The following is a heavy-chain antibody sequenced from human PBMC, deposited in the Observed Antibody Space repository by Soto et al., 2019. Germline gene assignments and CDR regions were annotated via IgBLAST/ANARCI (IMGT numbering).Heavy chain of an antibody. D-gene: IGHD7-27*01. J-gene: IGHJ4*02. Sequence: QAQLQESGPGLVKPSETLSLTCTVSGGSISSYYWSWIRQPPGKGLEWIGYIYYSGSTNYNPSLKSRVTISVDTSKNQFSLKLTSVTAADTAVYYCARRWGTSFDFWGQGTLVTVSS. CDR2: IYYSGST. V-gene: IGHV4-59*01. CDR1: GGSISSYY. CDR3: ARRWGTSFDF.